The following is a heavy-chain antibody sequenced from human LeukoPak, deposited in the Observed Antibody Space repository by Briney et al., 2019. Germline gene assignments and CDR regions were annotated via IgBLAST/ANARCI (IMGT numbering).Heavy chain of an antibody. J-gene: IGHJ3*02. D-gene: IGHD2-21*02. CDR1: GFTFSSYW. V-gene: IGHV3-74*01. CDR3: ASLVVTDNWAFDI. CDR2: INNDASST. Sequence: GSLLLSCAASGFTFSSYWMHGGRQAPGEGLVWVSRINNDASSTSYADSVKGRFTISRDNAKNTLYLQMNSLRAGDTAVYYCASLVVTDNWAFDIWGQGTMVIVSS.